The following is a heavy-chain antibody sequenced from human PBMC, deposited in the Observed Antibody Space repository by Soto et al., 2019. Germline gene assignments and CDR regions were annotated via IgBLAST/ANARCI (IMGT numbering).Heavy chain of an antibody. D-gene: IGHD3-10*01. CDR1: GGSISSSSYY. Sequence: SETLSLTCTVSGGSISSSSYYWGWIRQPPGKGLEWIGSIYYSGSTYYNPSLKSRVTISVDTSKKQFSLKLSSVTAADTAVYYCARHPGTLWFGELFLRSFDYWGQGTLVTVSS. J-gene: IGHJ4*02. V-gene: IGHV4-39*01. CDR2: IYYSGST. CDR3: ARHPGTLWFGELFLRSFDY.